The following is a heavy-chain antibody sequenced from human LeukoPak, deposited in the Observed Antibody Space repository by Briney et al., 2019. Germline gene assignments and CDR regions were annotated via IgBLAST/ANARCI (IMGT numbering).Heavy chain of an antibody. CDR1: GYTFTGYY. Sequence: GASVKVSCKASGYTFTGYYMHWVRQAPGQGLEWMGWINPNSGGTNYAQKFQGRVTMTRDTSISTAYMELSRLTSGDTAVYFCARETYYSSGNVYNRIDYWGQGTLVTVSS. CDR3: ARETYYSSGNVYNRIDY. D-gene: IGHD3-10*01. V-gene: IGHV1-2*02. CDR2: INPNSGGT. J-gene: IGHJ4*02.